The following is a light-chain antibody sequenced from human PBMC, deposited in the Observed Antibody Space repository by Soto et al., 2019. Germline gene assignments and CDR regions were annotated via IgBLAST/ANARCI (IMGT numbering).Light chain of an antibody. CDR1: QSVSSSY. V-gene: IGKV3-20*01. Sequence: EIVLTQSPGTLSLSPGERATLSCRASQSVSSSYLAWYQQKPGQAPRLLIYGASSRATGIPDRFSGSGSGTDFTLTISRLAPEAFAVYYCQQYGGSWTFGQGTKVEIK. J-gene: IGKJ1*01. CDR2: GAS. CDR3: QQYGGSWT.